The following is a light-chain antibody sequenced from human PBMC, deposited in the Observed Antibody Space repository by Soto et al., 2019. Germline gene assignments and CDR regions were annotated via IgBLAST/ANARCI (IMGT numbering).Light chain of an antibody. V-gene: IGLV1-44*01. Sequence: QSVLTQPPSVSGTPGQRVTISCSGSGSNTEGETVTWYQHFPGSAPKLLIYGYDQRPSGVPDRFSASKSGASASLAISSLQSDDEAEYYCATWDDSLNGLLFGGGTKLTVL. J-gene: IGLJ2*01. CDR1: GSNTEGET. CDR3: ATWDDSLNGLL. CDR2: GYD.